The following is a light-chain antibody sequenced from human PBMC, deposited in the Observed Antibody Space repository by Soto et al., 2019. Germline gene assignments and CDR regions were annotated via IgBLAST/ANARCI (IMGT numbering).Light chain of an antibody. Sequence: EVVMTQSPATLSVSPGERATLSCRTSQSVSTNLAWYQQRPGQAPRLIISGAYTRATGIPARFSGSGSGTEFTLTISRLEPEDFAVYYCQQYGSSPITFGPGTKVDIK. CDR2: GAY. V-gene: IGKV3-15*01. J-gene: IGKJ3*01. CDR3: QQYGSSPIT. CDR1: QSVSTN.